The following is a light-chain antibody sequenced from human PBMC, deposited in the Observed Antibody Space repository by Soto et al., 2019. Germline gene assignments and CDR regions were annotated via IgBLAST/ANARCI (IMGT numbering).Light chain of an antibody. CDR3: AAWEASLNVLYV. Sequence: QSVLTQPPSASGTPGQRVTISCSGGSSDIGSNTVNWYQQLPGTAPKLLIYSNTQRPSGVPDRFSGSKSGTSASLAISGLQSEDEADYYCAAWEASLNVLYVSGTGTKVTVL. CDR2: SNT. V-gene: IGLV1-44*01. CDR1: SSDIGSNT. J-gene: IGLJ1*01.